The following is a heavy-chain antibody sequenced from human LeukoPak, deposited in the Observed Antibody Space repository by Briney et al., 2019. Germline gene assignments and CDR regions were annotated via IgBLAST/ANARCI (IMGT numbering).Heavy chain of an antibody. CDR1: GYTFTSYG. Sequence: EASVKVSCKASGYTFTSYGISWVRQAPGQGLEWMGWISAYNDNTNYAQKLQGRVTMTTDTSTSTAYMELRSLRSDDTAVYYCARDATGEGGNWFDPWGQGTLVTVSS. CDR3: ARDATGEGGNWFDP. V-gene: IGHV1-18*01. D-gene: IGHD7-27*01. CDR2: ISAYNDNT. J-gene: IGHJ5*02.